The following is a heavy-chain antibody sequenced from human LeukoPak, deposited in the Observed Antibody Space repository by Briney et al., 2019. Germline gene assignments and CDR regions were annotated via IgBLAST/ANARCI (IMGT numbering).Heavy chain of an antibody. CDR3: ARGDY. CDR2: IIPIFGTA. Sequence: GASVKVSCKASGCNFSNYANSWVRQAPGQGLEWMGGIIPIFGTANYAQKFQGRVTIIADESMNTAYMELSSLRSEDTAVYYCARGDYWGQGTLVTVSS. CDR1: GCNFSNYA. J-gene: IGHJ4*02. V-gene: IGHV1-69*13.